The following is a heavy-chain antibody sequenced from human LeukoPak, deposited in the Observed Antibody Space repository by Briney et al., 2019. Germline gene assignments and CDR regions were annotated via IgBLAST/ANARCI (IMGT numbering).Heavy chain of an antibody. V-gene: IGHV3-64*01. CDR2: ISGNGVTT. CDR3: ARVRSSGCMDV. J-gene: IGHJ6*02. Sequence: PGGSLRLSCAASGFSFSGDYIHWVRQAPGKGLEYVSAISGNGVTTHYTNSVKGRFTISRDNSKNTVYLQMGSLSTEDTAVYYCARVRSSGCMDVWGQGTTVTVSS. D-gene: IGHD6-19*01. CDR1: GFSFSGDY.